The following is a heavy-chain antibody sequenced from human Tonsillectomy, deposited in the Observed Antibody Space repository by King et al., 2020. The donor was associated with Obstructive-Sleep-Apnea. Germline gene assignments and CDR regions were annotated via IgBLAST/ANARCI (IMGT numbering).Heavy chain of an antibody. CDR3: ARVKFEDSSGYYYFDY. CDR1: GGSISSYY. D-gene: IGHD3-22*01. V-gene: IGHV4-59*01. J-gene: IGHJ4*02. CDR2: SYYSGST. Sequence: QLQESGPGLVKPSETLSLTCTVSGGSISSYYWSWIRQPPGKGLEWVGYSYYSGSTNYNPSLKTPGTISVDTSKNQFSLKLSSVTAADTAVYYCARVKFEDSSGYYYFDYWGQGTLVTVSS.